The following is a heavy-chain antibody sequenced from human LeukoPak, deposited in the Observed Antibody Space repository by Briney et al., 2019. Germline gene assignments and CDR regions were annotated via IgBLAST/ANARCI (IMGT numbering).Heavy chain of an antibody. D-gene: IGHD6-6*01. V-gene: IGHV4-30-2*01. Sequence: SETLSLTCTVSGGSISSGGYYWSWIRQPPGKGLEWIGYIYHSGSTYYNPSLKSRVTISVDRSKNQFSLKLSSVTAADTAVYYCASDSSSWGTFDYWGQGTLVTVSS. J-gene: IGHJ4*02. CDR2: IYHSGST. CDR3: ASDSSSWGTFDY. CDR1: GGSISSGGYY.